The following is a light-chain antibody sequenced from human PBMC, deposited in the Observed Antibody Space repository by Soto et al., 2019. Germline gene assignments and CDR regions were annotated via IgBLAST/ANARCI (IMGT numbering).Light chain of an antibody. CDR1: QSISSW. J-gene: IGKJ1*01. V-gene: IGKV1-5*01. CDR3: QQYHRYST. CDR2: DAS. Sequence: DIKMNQSPSTLSATVGDRVTITCRASQSISSWLAWYQQKPGKAPKLLIYDASSLESGVPSRFSGSASGTEFTLTISSLESDDFATYYCQQYHRYSTFGQGTKVDIK.